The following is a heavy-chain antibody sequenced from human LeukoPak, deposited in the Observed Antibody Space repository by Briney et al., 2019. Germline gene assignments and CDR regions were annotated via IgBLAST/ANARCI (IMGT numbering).Heavy chain of an antibody. CDR3: ARRIAGSGSDY. J-gene: IGHJ4*02. CDR2: IYPDDSDT. CDR1: GNSFASYW. V-gene: IGHV5-51*01. D-gene: IGHD6-13*01. Sequence: GESLKISCKGSGNSFASYWIGWVRQMPGKRLEWMGIIYPDDSDTRYSPSFQGQVTITADKSISTAYLQWNSLKASDTAMYFCARRIAGSGSDYWGQGTLVTVSS.